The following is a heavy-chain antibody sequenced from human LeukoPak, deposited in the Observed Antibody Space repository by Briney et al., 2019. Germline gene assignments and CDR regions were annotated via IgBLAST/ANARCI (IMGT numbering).Heavy chain of an antibody. D-gene: IGHD2-15*01. Sequence: PSETLSLTCAVYGGSFSGYYWSWIRQPPGKGLEWIGEINHSGSTNYNPSLKSRVTISVDTSKNQFSLKLSSVAAADTAVYYCARGGPPPDIVVVVAATPYYYYGMDVWGQGTTVTVSS. CDR2: INHSGST. V-gene: IGHV4-34*01. CDR1: GGSFSGYY. CDR3: ARGGPPPDIVVVVAATPYYYYGMDV. J-gene: IGHJ6*02.